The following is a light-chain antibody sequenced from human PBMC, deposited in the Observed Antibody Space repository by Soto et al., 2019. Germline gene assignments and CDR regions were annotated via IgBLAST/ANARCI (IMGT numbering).Light chain of an antibody. V-gene: IGKV1-33*01. J-gene: IGKJ5*01. CDR1: QYISNY. CDR2: DAS. Sequence: DIHMTQSPSSLSASVGDRVTITCRASQYISNYLNWYQHKPWNAPKLLIYDASNLGTGVPSRLSGSGSGTHFSFTISSLQPEDFATYYCHQYDSLPPTFGKGTRLEIK. CDR3: HQYDSLPPT.